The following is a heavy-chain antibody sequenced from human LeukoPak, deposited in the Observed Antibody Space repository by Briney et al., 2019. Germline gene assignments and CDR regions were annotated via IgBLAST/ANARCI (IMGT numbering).Heavy chain of an antibody. CDR1: GFTFSSYA. CDR2: ISGSGGST. V-gene: IGHV3-23*01. D-gene: IGHD3-16*02. Sequence: RGSLRLSCAASGFTFSSYAMSWVRQAPGKGLEWVSAISGSGGSTYYADSVKGRFTISRDDSKNTLYLQMNSLRAEDTAVYYCAKGDYDYVWGSYRPNDAFDIWGQGTMVTVSS. J-gene: IGHJ3*02. CDR3: AKGDYDYVWGSYRPNDAFDI.